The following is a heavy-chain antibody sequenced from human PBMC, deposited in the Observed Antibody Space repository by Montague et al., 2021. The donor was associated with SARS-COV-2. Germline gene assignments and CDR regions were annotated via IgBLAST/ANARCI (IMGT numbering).Heavy chain of an antibody. Sequence: SETLSLTCTVSGDSTSCPNCYWGWIRQAPGKGLDWIGTIYNSGTTYYNPCLKSRLTISIDTSKNQSSLKLISVTAADTAVYYCARHRNYGDHSLDNWFHPWGQGTLVTVSS. CDR3: ARHRNYGDHSLDNWFHP. CDR2: IYNSGTT. CDR1: GDSTSCPNCY. J-gene: IGHJ5*02. V-gene: IGHV4-39*01. D-gene: IGHD4-17*01.